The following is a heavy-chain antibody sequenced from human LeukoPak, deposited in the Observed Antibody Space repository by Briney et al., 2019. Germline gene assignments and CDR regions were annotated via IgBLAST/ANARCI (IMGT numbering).Heavy chain of an antibody. J-gene: IGHJ4*02. CDR1: GFTFSSYG. V-gene: IGHV3-33*01. CDR3: ARDLRPEDTAMEHHGNDY. CDR2: IWYDGSNK. Sequence: RSGGSLRLSCATSGFTFSSYGMHWVRQAPGKGLEWVAVIWYDGSNKYYADSVKGRFTISRDNSKNTLYLQMNSLRAEDTAVYYCARDLRPEDTAMEHHGNDYWGQGTLVTVSS. D-gene: IGHD5-18*01.